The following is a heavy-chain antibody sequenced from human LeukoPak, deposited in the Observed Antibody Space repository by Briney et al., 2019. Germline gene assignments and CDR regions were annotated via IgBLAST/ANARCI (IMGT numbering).Heavy chain of an antibody. CDR3: ARNNYYDSSGSLDY. V-gene: IGHV3-53*01. CDR2: IYSGGST. D-gene: IGHD3-22*01. J-gene: IGHJ4*02. Sequence: GGSLRLSCAASGFTVSSNYMSWVRQAPGKGLEWVSVIYSGGSTYYADSVKSRFTISRDNSKNTLYLQMNSPRAEDAAAYYCARNNYYDSSGSLDYWGQGTLVTVSS. CDR1: GFTVSSNY.